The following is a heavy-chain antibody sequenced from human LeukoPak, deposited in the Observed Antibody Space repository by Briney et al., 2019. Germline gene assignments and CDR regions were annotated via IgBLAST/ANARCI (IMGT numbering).Heavy chain of an antibody. J-gene: IGHJ3*02. D-gene: IGHD1-14*01. Sequence: GGSLRLSCAASGFTFSSYAMSWVRQAPGKGLEWVSAISGSGGSTYYADSVKGRFTISRDNAKNSLYLQMNSLRAEDTAVYYCARQPVGAFDIWGQGTMVTVSS. CDR1: GFTFSSYA. CDR3: ARQPVGAFDI. V-gene: IGHV3-23*01. CDR2: ISGSGGST.